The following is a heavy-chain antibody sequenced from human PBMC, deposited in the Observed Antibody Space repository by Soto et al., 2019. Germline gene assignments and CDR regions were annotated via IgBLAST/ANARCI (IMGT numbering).Heavy chain of an antibody. J-gene: IGHJ4*02. CDR3: TPYVGSVGL. CDR2: IRSKTNNYAT. Sequence: GGSLRLSCAASGLTFIDSAIHWVRQASGKGLEWVGRIRSKTNNYATTYAASVKGRFTISRDDSKNTAYLQMNSLKTEDTAVYYCTPYVGSVGLWGQGTLVTVSS. CDR1: GLTFIDSA. V-gene: IGHV3-73*01. D-gene: IGHD3-16*01.